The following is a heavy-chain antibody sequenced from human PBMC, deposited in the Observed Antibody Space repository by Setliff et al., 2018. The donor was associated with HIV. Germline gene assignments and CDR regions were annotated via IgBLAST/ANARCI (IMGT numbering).Heavy chain of an antibody. J-gene: IGHJ4*02. CDR2: IFCSGSA. V-gene: IGHV4-39*01. Sequence: PSETLSLTCTVSGGSISSNSYYWGWVRHPPGKGREWIWSIFCSGSANYNPSVGSPVAISVDTFKNQFSPRLSSVTAADTAVYYCARRYSSGWYFDYWGQGTLVTSPQ. D-gene: IGHD6-19*01. CDR1: GGSISSNSYY. CDR3: ARRYSSGWYFDY.